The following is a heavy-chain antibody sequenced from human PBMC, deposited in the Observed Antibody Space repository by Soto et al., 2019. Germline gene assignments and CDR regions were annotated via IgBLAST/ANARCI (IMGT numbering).Heavy chain of an antibody. Sequence: QVQLVQSGAEVKKPGASVKVSCKASGYTFTSYDINWVRQATGQGLEWMGWMNPNSGNTGYAQKFQGRVTMTTDTSTSTAYMELRSLRSDDTAVYYCAAGFKLESDYWGQGTLVTVSS. V-gene: IGHV1-8*01. CDR1: GYTFTSYD. CDR2: MNPNSGNT. CDR3: AAGFKLESDY. J-gene: IGHJ4*02. D-gene: IGHD1-1*01.